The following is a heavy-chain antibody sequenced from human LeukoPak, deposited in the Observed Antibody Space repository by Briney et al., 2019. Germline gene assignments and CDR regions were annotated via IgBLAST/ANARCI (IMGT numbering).Heavy chain of an antibody. CDR1: GFTVSSNY. J-gene: IGHJ3*02. CDR2: IYSGGST. CDR3: ARAERITMKHAFDI. V-gene: IGHV3-53*01. Sequence: PGGSLRLSCAASGFTVSSNYMSWVRQAPGKGLEWVSVIYSGGSTYYADSVKGRFTISRDNSKNTLYLQMNSLRAEDTAVYYCARAERITMKHAFDIWGQGTMVTVSS. D-gene: IGHD3-22*01.